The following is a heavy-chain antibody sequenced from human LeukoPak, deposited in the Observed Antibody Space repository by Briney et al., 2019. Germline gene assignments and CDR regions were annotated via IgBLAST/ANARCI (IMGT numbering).Heavy chain of an antibody. Sequence: GGSLRLSCAASGFAFSSYAMSWVRQAPGKGLEWVSGISGSDGSTYYADSVKGRFTISRDNSKNTLYLQMNSLRAEDTAVYYCATRPQIVVVIRDYWGREPWSPSPQ. V-gene: IGHV3-23*01. CDR3: ATRPQIVVVIRDY. J-gene: IGHJ4*02. CDR2: ISGSDGST. CDR1: GFAFSSYA. D-gene: IGHD3-22*01.